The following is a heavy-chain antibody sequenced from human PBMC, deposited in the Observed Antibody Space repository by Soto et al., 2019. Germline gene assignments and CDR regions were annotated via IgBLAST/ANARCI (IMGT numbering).Heavy chain of an antibody. J-gene: IGHJ4*02. CDR3: PKDCSSPCDY. CDR1: GFTFDDYA. CDR2: SSWNSGSI. D-gene: IGHD6-6*01. Sequence: EVQLVESGGGLVQPGRSLRLSCAASGFTFDDYAMHWVRQAPGKGLEWVSGSSWNSGSICYADSVKGRFTISRNNAKTYLYLKLNSLRAEDTALYYCPKDCSSPCDYWGQGTLVTVSS. V-gene: IGHV3-9*01.